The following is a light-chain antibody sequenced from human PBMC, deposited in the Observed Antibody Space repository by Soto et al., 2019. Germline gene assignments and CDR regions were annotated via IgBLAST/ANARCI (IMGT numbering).Light chain of an antibody. CDR3: QQSFSPLLT. CDR2: AAS. J-gene: IGKJ4*01. V-gene: IGKV1-39*01. Sequence: DIQMAQSPSSVSASVGDRVTITCRASQTLNNYLTWFQQKPGKAPKVLIYAASTLQSGVPSRFSGSGSGAEFTLTISSLQPEDFATYYCQQSFSPLLTFGGGTKVEIK. CDR1: QTLNNY.